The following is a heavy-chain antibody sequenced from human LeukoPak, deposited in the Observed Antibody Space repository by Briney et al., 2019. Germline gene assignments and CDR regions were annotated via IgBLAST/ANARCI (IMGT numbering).Heavy chain of an antibody. CDR3: AKKGYYDGSGYYMYYFDH. D-gene: IGHD3-22*01. J-gene: IGHJ4*02. CDR1: GFTFSSYA. V-gene: IGHV3-23*01. Sequence: GGSLRLSCAASGFTFSSYAMSWVRQAPGKGLEWVSAISGSGGSTYYADSVKGRFTISRDNSKNTLYLQMNSLRAEDTAVYYCAKKGYYDGSGYYMYYFDHWGQGTLVTVSS. CDR2: ISGSGGST.